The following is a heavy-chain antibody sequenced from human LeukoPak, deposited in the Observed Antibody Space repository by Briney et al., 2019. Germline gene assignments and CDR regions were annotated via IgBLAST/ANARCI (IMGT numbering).Heavy chain of an antibody. D-gene: IGHD3-22*01. J-gene: IGHJ3*02. Sequence: GGSLRLSCAASGFTFSSYGMHWVRQAPGKGLEWVAFIRYDGSNKYYADSVKGRFTISRDNSKNTLYLQMNSLRAEDTAVYYCAKDLTIVVEDAFDIWGQGTMVTVSS. CDR2: IRYDGSNK. CDR1: GFTFSSYG. CDR3: AKDLTIVVEDAFDI. V-gene: IGHV3-30*02.